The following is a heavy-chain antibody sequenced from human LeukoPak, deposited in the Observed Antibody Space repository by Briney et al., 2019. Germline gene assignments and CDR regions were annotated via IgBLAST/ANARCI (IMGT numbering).Heavy chain of an antibody. CDR3: TRAGGSSCAFAY. J-gene: IGHJ4*02. V-gene: IGHV3-64*02. CDR2: INTDGRIT. D-gene: IGHD1-26*01. CDR1: GFSFRNYA. Sequence: GGSLRLACVASGFSFRNYAIQWVRQAPGKGLEYVSVINTDGRITYYADSVKGRFTISRDNSKNTAYLQMGSLRGEDMAVYYCTRAGGSSCAFAYWGQGALVTVSS.